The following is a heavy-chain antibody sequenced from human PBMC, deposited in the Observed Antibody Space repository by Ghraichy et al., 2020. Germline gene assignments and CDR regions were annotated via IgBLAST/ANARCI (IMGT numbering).Heavy chain of an antibody. J-gene: IGHJ4*02. CDR2: ISGSGGGT. V-gene: IGHV3-23*01. D-gene: IGHD6-6*01. CDR3: AKAYSSSSSFVFDY. Sequence: LEWVSSISGSGGGTYYADSVEGRFTISRDNSKNTLYLQMNSLRAEDTAVYYCAKAYSSSSSFVFDYWGQGTLV.